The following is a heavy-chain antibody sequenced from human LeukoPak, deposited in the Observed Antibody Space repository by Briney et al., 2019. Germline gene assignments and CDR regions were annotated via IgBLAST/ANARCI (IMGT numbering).Heavy chain of an antibody. CDR2: ISSSGGAI. Sequence: GGSLRLSCVASRFTSSSYEMHWVRPAPGKGLEWVSCISSSGGAIYYADSVRGRFTISRDNAKNSLYLQMNRLRAEDTAAYYCASGYSYGGDYWGQGTLVTVSS. D-gene: IGHD5-12*01. CDR3: ASGYSYGGDY. CDR1: RFTSSSYE. J-gene: IGHJ4*02. V-gene: IGHV3-48*03.